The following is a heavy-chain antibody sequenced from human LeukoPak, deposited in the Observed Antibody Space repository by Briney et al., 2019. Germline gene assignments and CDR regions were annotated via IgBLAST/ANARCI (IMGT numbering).Heavy chain of an antibody. CDR1: GSTFSSYE. J-gene: IGHJ4*02. Sequence: GGSLRLSCAASGSTFSSYEMNWVRQAPGKGLEWVSYISSSGSTIYYADSVKGRFTISRDNAKNSLYLQMNSLRAEDTAVYYCASLPRYDSSGYYYEDYFDYWGQGTLVTVSS. CDR3: ASLPRYDSSGYYYEDYFDY. V-gene: IGHV3-48*03. CDR2: ISSSGSTI. D-gene: IGHD3-22*01.